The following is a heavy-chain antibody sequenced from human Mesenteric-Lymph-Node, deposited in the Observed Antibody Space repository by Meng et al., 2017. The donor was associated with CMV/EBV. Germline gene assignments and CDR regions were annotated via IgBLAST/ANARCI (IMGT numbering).Heavy chain of an antibody. J-gene: IGHJ4*02. CDR2: IYHSGST. CDR1: DYSISSFY. CDR3: TSAPTGRSSNSFDH. Sequence: SETLSLTCTVSDYSISSFYWGWIRQPPGKGLEWIGSIYHSGSTYYNPSLKSRVTISVNTSTDQFSLKLSSVTVADTAFYYCTSAPTGRSSNSFDHWGQGTLVTVSS. D-gene: IGHD1-1*01. V-gene: IGHV4-38-2*02.